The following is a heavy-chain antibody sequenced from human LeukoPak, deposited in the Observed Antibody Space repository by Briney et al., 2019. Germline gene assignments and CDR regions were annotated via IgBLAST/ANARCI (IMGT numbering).Heavy chain of an antibody. V-gene: IGHV4-30-4*01. J-gene: IGHJ4*02. CDR1: GGSISSGDYY. CDR2: IYYSGST. CDR3: ASRHYDILTGFNWIYFDY. D-gene: IGHD3-9*01. Sequence: NPSQTLSLTCTFSGGSISSGDYYWSWIRHPPGKGLEWIGYIYYSGSTYYNPSLKSRVTISVDTSKNQFSLKLSSVTAADTAVYYCASRHYDILTGFNWIYFDYWGQGTLVTVSS.